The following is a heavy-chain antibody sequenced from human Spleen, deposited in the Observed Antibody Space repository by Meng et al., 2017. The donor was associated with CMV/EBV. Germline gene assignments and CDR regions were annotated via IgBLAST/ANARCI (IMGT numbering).Heavy chain of an antibody. CDR1: GGSSSSGDND. J-gene: IGHJ2*01. Sequence: QGSLPDSGPGLGKPSQTRSLTCPVSGGSSSSGDNDWSWIRQPPGKGLGWIGYIYYSGSTYYNPSLKSRVTISVDTSKNQFSLKLSSVTAADTAVYYCAREGGLWGRGTLVTVSS. CDR2: IYYSGST. CDR3: AREGGL. V-gene: IGHV4-30-4*08. D-gene: IGHD2-15*01.